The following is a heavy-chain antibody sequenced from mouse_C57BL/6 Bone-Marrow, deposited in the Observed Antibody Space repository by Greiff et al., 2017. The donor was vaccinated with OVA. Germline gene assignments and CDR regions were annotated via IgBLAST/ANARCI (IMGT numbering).Heavy chain of an antibody. J-gene: IGHJ1*03. CDR2: IWRGGST. CDR1: GFSLTSYG. D-gene: IGHD1-1*01. CDR3: AKEAVVARYWYFDV. Sequence: VKLQESGPGLVQPSQSLSITCTVSGFSLTSYGVHWVRQSPGKGLEWLGVIWRGGSTDYNAAFMSRLSITKDNAKSQVFFKMNSLQADDTAIYYCAKEAVVARYWYFDVWGTGTTVTVSS. V-gene: IGHV2-5*01.